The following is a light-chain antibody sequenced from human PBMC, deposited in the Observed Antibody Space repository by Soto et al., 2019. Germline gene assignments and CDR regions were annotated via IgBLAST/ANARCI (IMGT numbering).Light chain of an antibody. Sequence: EVVMTQSPATLSVSPGERATLSCRASQSVSSSYLAWYQQKPGQAPRLLIFGASSRATGIPDRFSGSVSGTDSTLTISRVEPEDFAVYYCQQYGRSLPITFGQGTRLEIK. V-gene: IGKV3-20*01. CDR3: QQYGRSLPIT. J-gene: IGKJ5*01. CDR2: GAS. CDR1: QSVSSSY.